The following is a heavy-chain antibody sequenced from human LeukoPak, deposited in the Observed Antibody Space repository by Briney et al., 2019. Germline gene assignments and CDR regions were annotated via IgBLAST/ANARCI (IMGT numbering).Heavy chain of an antibody. D-gene: IGHD5-12*01. V-gene: IGHV4-59*01. CDR2: LYYNGGT. CDR3: ARGVRSGYTGYDDAFDI. CDR1: GGSISNYY. J-gene: IGHJ3*02. Sequence: SETLSLTCTVPGGSISNYYWSWIRQPPGKGLEWIGYLYYNGGTNYNPSLKSRVTISVDTSKNQFSLKLSSVTAADTAVYYCARGVRSGYTGYDDAFDIWGQGTTVTVSS.